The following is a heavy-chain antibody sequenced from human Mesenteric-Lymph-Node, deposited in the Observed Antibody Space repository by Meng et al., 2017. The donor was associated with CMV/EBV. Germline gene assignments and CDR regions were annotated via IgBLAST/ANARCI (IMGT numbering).Heavy chain of an antibody. V-gene: IGHV4-39*02. CDR3: ARGGAAVAEDGEYYFDY. J-gene: IGHJ4*02. Sequence: SETLSLTCTVSGGSISSSSYYWGWIRQPPGKGLEWIGSIYYSGSTYHNPSLKSRVTMSVDTSKNHFSLKLSSVTAADTAVYYCARGGAAVAEDGEYYFDYWGQGTLVTVSS. CDR1: GGSISSSSYY. CDR2: IYYSGST. D-gene: IGHD6-13*01.